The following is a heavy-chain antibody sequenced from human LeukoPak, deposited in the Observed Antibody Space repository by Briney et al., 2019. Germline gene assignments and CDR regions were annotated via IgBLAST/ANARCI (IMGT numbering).Heavy chain of an antibody. J-gene: IGHJ4*02. V-gene: IGHV3-74*01. CDR2: IKSDGSST. CDR1: GFTFSSYW. CDR3: ARADYDYVWGSYRQYYFDY. Sequence: GGSLRLSCAASGFTFSSYWMHWVRQGPGKGLVWVSRIKSDGSSTSYADSVKGRFTISRDNAKNTLYLQMNSLRAEDTAVYYCARADYDYVWGSYRQYYFDYWGQGTLVTVSS. D-gene: IGHD3-16*02.